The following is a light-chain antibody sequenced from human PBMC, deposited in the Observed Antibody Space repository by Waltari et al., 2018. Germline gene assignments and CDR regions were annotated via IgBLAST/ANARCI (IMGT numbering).Light chain of an antibody. Sequence: EIVLTQSPGPLSLSPGESATLSCRASQGISRYLALYQQKPGQAARLLSHAASSRATGIPDRFSGSGSGTDFSLTISRLEPEDFAVYYCQNHERLPAMFGQGTKVEIK. CDR1: QGISRY. J-gene: IGKJ1*01. CDR2: AAS. V-gene: IGKV3-20*01. CDR3: QNHERLPAM.